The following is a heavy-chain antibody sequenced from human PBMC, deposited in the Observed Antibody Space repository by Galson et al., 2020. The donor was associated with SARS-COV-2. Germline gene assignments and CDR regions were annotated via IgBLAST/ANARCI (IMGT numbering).Heavy chain of an antibody. CDR3: ARRYGGNQNGAFDI. Sequence: SETLSLTCAVSGGSISSGGYSWSWIRQPPGKGLEWIGYIYHSGSTYYNPSLKSRVTISVDRSKNQFSLKLSSVTAADTAVYYCARRYGGNQNGAFDIWGQGTMVTVSS. V-gene: IGHV4-30-2*01. D-gene: IGHD4-17*01. CDR2: IYHSGST. CDR1: GGSISSGGYS. J-gene: IGHJ3*02.